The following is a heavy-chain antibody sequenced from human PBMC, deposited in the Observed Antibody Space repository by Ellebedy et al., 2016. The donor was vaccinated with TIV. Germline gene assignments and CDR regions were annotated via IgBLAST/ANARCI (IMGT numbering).Heavy chain of an antibody. J-gene: IGHJ2*01. V-gene: IGHV3-48*04. CDR3: ARGPPLTFFDGYFDL. Sequence: GESLKISXAASGFTFSSYGIHWVRQAPGKGLEWVSYITNSGSSTDYADSVKGRFTISRDNAKNSLSLQMNSLRAEDTAVYYCARGPPLTFFDGYFDLWGRGTLVTVSS. CDR2: ITNSGSST. D-gene: IGHD2/OR15-2a*01. CDR1: GFTFSSYG.